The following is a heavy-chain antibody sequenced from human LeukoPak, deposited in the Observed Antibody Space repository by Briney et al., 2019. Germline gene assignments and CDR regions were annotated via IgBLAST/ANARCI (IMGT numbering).Heavy chain of an antibody. J-gene: IGHJ4*02. CDR3: ARDSQVHYYDSSGYYCRS. Sequence: SVKVSCKASGGTFSSYAISWVRQAPGQGLEWMGRIIPIFGTANYAQKFQGRVTITTDESTSTAYMELSSLRSEDTAVYYCARDSQVHYYDSSGYYCRSWGQGTLVTVSS. D-gene: IGHD3-22*01. CDR2: IIPIFGTA. CDR1: GGTFSSYA. V-gene: IGHV1-69*05.